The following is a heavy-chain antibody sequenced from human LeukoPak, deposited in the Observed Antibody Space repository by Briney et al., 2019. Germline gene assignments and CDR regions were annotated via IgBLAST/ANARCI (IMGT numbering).Heavy chain of an antibody. D-gene: IGHD3-22*01. CDR1: GGTFSSYA. J-gene: IGHJ4*02. V-gene: IGHV1-69*13. CDR2: IVPIFGTA. Sequence: SVKVSCKASGGTFSSYAISWVRQAPGQGLEWMGGIVPIFGTANYAQKFQGRVTITADESTSTAYMELSSLRSEDTAVYYCASGDSTYYYDSSGYPQDDYWGQGTLVTVSS. CDR3: ASGDSTYYYDSSGYPQDDY.